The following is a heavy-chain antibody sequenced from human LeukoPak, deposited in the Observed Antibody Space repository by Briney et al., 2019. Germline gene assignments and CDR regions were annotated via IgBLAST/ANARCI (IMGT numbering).Heavy chain of an antibody. CDR1: GYTFTGYY. D-gene: IGHD2-21*02. V-gene: IGHV1-2*02. CDR3: ALAYCGGDCYSPLAYFDY. J-gene: IGHJ4*02. CDR2: INTNSGGT. Sequence: GASVQVSCKASGYTFTGYYMHWVRQAPGQELEWMGWINTNSGGTNYAQKFQGRVTMTRDTSISIAYMELCRLRSDDTAVYYCALAYCGGDCYSPLAYFDYWGQGTLVTVSS.